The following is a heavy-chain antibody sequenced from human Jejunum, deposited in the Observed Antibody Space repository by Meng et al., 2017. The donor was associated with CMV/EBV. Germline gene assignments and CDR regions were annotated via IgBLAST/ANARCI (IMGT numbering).Heavy chain of an antibody. V-gene: IGHV3-48*04. CDR3: VRDPVVSGLDV. D-gene: IGHD5/OR15-5a*01. CDR1: GFSLSIYS. J-gene: IGHJ6*02. CDR2: IGTGSTK. Sequence: CTAAGFSLSIYSMSWVRQASGKGLEWVAYIGTGSTKYYADSLEGRFTVSRDDAKNSLYLQMNSLRGEDTAVYFCVRDPVVSGLDVWGQGTTVTVSS.